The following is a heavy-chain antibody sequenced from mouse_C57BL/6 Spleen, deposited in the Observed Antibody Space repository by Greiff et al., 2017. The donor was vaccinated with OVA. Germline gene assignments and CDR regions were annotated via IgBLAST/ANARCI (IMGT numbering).Heavy chain of an antibody. CDR3: AKGERPAWFAD. Sequence: QVQLKESGPGLVAPSQSLSITCTVSGFSLTSYGVSWVRQPPGKGLEWLGVIWGDGSTNYHSALISRLGISNDNSNSQAFFKLNSLQTDDTATYYCAKGERPAWFADWGKGTLVTVSA. CDR2: IWGDGST. J-gene: IGHJ3*01. CDR1: GFSLTSYG. V-gene: IGHV2-3*01.